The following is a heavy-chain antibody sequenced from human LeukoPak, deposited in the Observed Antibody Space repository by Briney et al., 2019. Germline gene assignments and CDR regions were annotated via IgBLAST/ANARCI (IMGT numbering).Heavy chain of an antibody. CDR1: GFTFGSYA. D-gene: IGHD2-15*01. V-gene: IGHV3-23*01. J-gene: IGHJ4*02. CDR2: IFGSGGSA. Sequence: GGSLRLSCAASGFTFGSYAMYWVRQAPGKGLEWVSGIFGSGGSAHYADSVKGRFTISRDNSKNTVYLQMDSLRVEDTATYYCAKTTTGYSSGRYPAWPIDYWGQGTLVTVSS. CDR3: AKTTTGYSSGRYPAWPIDY.